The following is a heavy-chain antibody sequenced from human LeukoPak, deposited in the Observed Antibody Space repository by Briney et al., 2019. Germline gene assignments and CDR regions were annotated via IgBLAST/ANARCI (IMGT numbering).Heavy chain of an antibody. J-gene: IGHJ4*02. CDR3: ARRAGAYSHPYDY. D-gene: IGHD4/OR15-4a*01. V-gene: IGHV3-53*01. CDR1: GFTVSSNY. CDR2: IYSDNT. Sequence: PGGSLRLSCAASGFTVSSNYMSWVRQAPGKGLEWVSVIYSDNTHYSDFVKGRFTISRDNSKNTLYLQMNSLRAEDTAVYYCARRAGAYSHPYDYWGQGTLVTVSS.